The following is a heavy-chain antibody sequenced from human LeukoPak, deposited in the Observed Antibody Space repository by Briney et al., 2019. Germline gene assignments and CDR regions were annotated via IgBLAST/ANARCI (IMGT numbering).Heavy chain of an antibody. Sequence: TGGSLRLSCAASGFTFSTYSMNWVRQAPGKGLEWVSSISSSSYIYYADSVKGRFTISRDNAKNSLYLQMNSLRAEDTAVYYCARDPSGGQGDYWGQGTLVTVSS. CDR3: ARDPSGGQGDY. CDR1: GFTFSTYS. J-gene: IGHJ4*02. D-gene: IGHD3-10*01. V-gene: IGHV3-21*01. CDR2: ISSSSYI.